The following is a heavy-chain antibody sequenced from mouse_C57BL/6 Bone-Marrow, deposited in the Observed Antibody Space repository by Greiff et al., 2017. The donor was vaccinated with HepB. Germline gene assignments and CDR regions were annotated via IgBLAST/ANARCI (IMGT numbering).Heavy chain of an antibody. CDR2: ISDGGSYT. D-gene: IGHD2-4*01. J-gene: IGHJ4*01. CDR1: GFTFSSYA. V-gene: IGHV5-4*01. Sequence: EVQLVESGGGLVKPGGSLKLSCAASGFTFSSYAMSWVRQTPEKRLAWVATISDGGSYTYYPDNVKGRFTISRDNAKNNLYLQMSHLKSEDTAMYYCARDYDYDDAMDYWGQGTSVTVSS. CDR3: ARDYDYDDAMDY.